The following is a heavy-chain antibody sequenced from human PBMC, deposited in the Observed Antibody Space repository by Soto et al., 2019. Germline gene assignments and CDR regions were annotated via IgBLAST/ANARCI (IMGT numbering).Heavy chain of an antibody. CDR1: GFTFSNYA. CDR2: ISGTGGST. CDR3: AKSTVRMSHYDFDY. Sequence: PGGSLILSCAASGFTFSNYAMCWVRQAPGKGLEWVSAISGTGGSTYYADSVKGRFTISRDNSKNTLSVQMNSLRGEDTAVYYCAKSTVRMSHYDFDYWGQGTMVTVSS. J-gene: IGHJ4*02. V-gene: IGHV3-23*01. D-gene: IGHD4-17*01.